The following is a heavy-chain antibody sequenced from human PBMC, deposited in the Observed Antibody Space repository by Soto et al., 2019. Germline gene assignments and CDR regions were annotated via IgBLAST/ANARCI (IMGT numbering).Heavy chain of an antibody. CDR2: ISGSGGST. V-gene: IGHV3-23*01. CDR1: GFTFSSYA. D-gene: IGHD1-7*01. CDR3: AKACMDWNYVDYYYYGMDV. Sequence: EVQLLESGGGLVQPGGSLRLSCAASGFTFSSYAMSWVRQAPGKGLEWVSAISGSGGSTYYADSVKGRFTISRDNSKNTLYLQMNSLRAEDTAVYYCAKACMDWNYVDYYYYGMDVWGQGTTVTVSS. J-gene: IGHJ6*02.